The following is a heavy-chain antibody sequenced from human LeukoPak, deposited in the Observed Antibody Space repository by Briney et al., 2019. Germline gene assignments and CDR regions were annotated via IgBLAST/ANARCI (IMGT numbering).Heavy chain of an antibody. J-gene: IGHJ4*02. CDR2: IKQDGSEK. CDR3: ARDSAGNDY. D-gene: IGHD6-13*01. CDR1: GFTFSTYW. Sequence: GGSLRLSCAASGFTFSTYWMSWVRQAPGKGLEWVANIKQDGSEKYYVHSVKGLFTISRDNAKNSLYLQMNSLRAEDTAMYYCARDSAGNDYWGQGTLVTVSS. V-gene: IGHV3-7*01.